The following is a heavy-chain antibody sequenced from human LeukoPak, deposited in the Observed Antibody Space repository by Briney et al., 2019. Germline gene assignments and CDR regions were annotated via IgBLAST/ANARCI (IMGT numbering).Heavy chain of an antibody. J-gene: IGHJ6*02. D-gene: IGHD3-3*01. Sequence: GGSLRLSCAASGFTFSSYAMSWVRQAPGKGLVWVSRINSDGSSTSYADSVKGRFTISRDNAKNTLYLQMNSLRAEDTAVYYCARDDVEVRFLGNYYYGMDVWGQGTTVTVSS. CDR3: ARDDVEVRFLGNYYYGMDV. CDR1: GFTFSSYA. V-gene: IGHV3-74*01. CDR2: INSDGSST.